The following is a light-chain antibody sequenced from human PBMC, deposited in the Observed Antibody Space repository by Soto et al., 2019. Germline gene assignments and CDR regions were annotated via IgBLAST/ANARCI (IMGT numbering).Light chain of an antibody. CDR1: SSNIGNNY. Sequence: QSALTQPPSVSAAPGQKVTISCSGSSSNIGNNYVSWYQQLPGTAPKLLIYENNKRPSGIPDRFSGSKSGTSDTLGITGLQTGDEADYYCGTWDSSLSAYVFGTGTKVTVL. J-gene: IGLJ1*01. V-gene: IGLV1-51*02. CDR3: GTWDSSLSAYV. CDR2: ENN.